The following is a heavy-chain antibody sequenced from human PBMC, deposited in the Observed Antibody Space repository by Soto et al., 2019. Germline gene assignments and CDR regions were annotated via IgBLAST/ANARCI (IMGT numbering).Heavy chain of an antibody. CDR2: INSDGSST. CDR1: GFTFSSYW. Sequence: GGSLRLSCAASGFTFSSYWMHWVRQAPGKGLVWVSRINSDGSSTSYADSVKGRFTISRDNAKNTLYLQMNSLRAEDTAVYYCARGGVVVVAAPNWFDPWGQGTLVTVSS. J-gene: IGHJ5*02. V-gene: IGHV3-74*01. CDR3: ARGGVVVVAAPNWFDP. D-gene: IGHD2-15*01.